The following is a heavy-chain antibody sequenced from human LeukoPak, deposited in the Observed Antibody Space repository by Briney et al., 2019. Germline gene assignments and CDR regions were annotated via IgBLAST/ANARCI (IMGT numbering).Heavy chain of an antibody. Sequence: GGSLRLSCAASGFTVSSNYMSWVRQAPGKGLEWVSVIYSGGSTYYADSVKGRFTITRDNSKNTLYLQMNSLRAEDTAVYYCARPTRDGYNNDAFDIWGQGTMVTVSS. V-gene: IGHV3-66*02. CDR3: ARPTRDGYNNDAFDI. J-gene: IGHJ3*02. CDR1: GFTVSSNY. D-gene: IGHD5-24*01. CDR2: IYSGGST.